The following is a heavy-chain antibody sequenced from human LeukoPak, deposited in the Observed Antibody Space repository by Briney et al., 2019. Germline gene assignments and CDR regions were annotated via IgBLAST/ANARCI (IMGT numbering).Heavy chain of an antibody. Sequence: GGSLRLSCAASGFTFSTYAMSWVRQAPGKGLEWVSYISSSSSTIYYADSVKGRFTISRDNAKNSLYLQMNSLRAEDTAVYYCARDHPVTMVRGVIGASDYWGQGTLVTVSS. J-gene: IGHJ4*02. CDR1: GFTFSTYA. V-gene: IGHV3-48*04. CDR2: ISSSSSTI. D-gene: IGHD3-10*01. CDR3: ARDHPVTMVRGVIGASDY.